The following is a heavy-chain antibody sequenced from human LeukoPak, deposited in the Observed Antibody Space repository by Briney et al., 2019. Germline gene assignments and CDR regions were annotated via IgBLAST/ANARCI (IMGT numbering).Heavy chain of an antibody. V-gene: IGHV4-30-4*01. Sequence: PSQTLSLTCTVSGGSISSGDYYWSWIRQPPGKGLEWIGYIYYSGSTYYNPSLKSRVTISVDTSKNQFSLKLSSVTAADTAVYYCVGYSSSFGWFDPWGQGTLVTVSS. D-gene: IGHD6-13*01. CDR1: GGSISSGDYY. CDR2: IYYSGST. J-gene: IGHJ5*02. CDR3: VGYSSSFGWFDP.